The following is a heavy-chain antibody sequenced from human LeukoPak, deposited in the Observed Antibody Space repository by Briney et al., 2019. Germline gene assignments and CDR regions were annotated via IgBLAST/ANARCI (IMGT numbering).Heavy chain of an antibody. CDR3: APEGGYSYDY. CDR1: GFTFSTYW. J-gene: IGHJ4*02. V-gene: IGHV3-74*03. Sequence: GGSLRLSCAASGFTFSTYWMHWVRHVPGEGLLWVSRINSDGSSTEYADAVKGRFTISRDNAKNTLYLEMNSLRVEDTAVYYCAPEGGYSYDYWGQGTLVAVSS. D-gene: IGHD5-18*01. CDR2: INSDGSST.